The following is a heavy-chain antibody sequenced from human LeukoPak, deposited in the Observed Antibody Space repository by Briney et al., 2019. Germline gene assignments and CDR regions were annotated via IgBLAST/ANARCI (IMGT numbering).Heavy chain of an antibody. Sequence: GGSLRLSCAASGFTVSSNYMSWVRQAPGKGLEWVSVIYSGGSTYYTDSGKGRFTISRDNSKTTLYLQMNSLRAEDTAVYYCAREIIQLPGYFDYWGQGTLVTVSS. CDR2: IYSGGST. CDR3: AREIIQLPGYFDY. V-gene: IGHV3-53*01. D-gene: IGHD5-18*01. J-gene: IGHJ4*02. CDR1: GFTVSSNY.